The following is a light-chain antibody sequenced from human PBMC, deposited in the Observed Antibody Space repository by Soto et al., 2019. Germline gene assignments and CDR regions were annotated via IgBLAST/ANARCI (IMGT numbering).Light chain of an antibody. V-gene: IGKV3-11*01. CDR3: QQRSYWLWT. CDR1: RSVSSY. Sequence: EIVLTQSPATLSLPPGERATLSCRASRSVSSYLAWYQQKAGQAPRLFIYEASNRATGIPARFSGSGSGTDFTLTISSLKPEDFAVYYCQQRSYWLWTFGQGTKVEIK. CDR2: EAS. J-gene: IGKJ1*01.